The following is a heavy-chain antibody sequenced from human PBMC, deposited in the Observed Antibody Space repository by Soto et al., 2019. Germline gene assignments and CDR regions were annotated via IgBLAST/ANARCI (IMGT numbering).Heavy chain of an antibody. D-gene: IGHD3-10*01. CDR3: ATYKNGRQSGSYESRPFHMGFDY. CDR2: IYYSGST. Sequence: SETLSLTCTVSGGSISSGGYYWSWIRQHPGKGLEWIGYIYYSGSTYYNPSLKSRVTISVDTSKNQFSLKLSSVTAADTAVYYCATYKNGRQSGSYESRPFHMGFDYWGQGTLVTVSS. V-gene: IGHV4-31*03. J-gene: IGHJ4*02. CDR1: GGSISSGGYY.